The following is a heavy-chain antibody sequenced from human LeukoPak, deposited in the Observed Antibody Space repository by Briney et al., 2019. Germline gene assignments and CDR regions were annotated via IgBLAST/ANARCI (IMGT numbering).Heavy chain of an antibody. J-gene: IGHJ4*02. CDR3: TRGTGSYDY. Sequence: GRSLRLSCAASGFTFSNAWMSWVRQAPGKGLEWVSSITSSSTYIYYADSVKGRFTISRDNAKNSLYLHMNSLRAEDTAVYYCTRGTGSYDYWGQGTRVTVSS. CDR2: ITSSSTYI. CDR1: GFTFSNAW. V-gene: IGHV3-21*01. D-gene: IGHD1-26*01.